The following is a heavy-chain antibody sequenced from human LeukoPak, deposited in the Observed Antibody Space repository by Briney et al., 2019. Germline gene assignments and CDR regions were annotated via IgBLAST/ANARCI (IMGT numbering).Heavy chain of an antibody. V-gene: IGHV3-21*01. CDR2: ISSASGYI. Sequence: AGGSLRLSCVASGFTFDNYGMNWVRQAPGKGLEWVSSISSASGYIKYADSVKGRFTISRDDARKSLYLQMNSLRDDDTAVYYCARDVDTAPQSTRLDYWGQGTLVTVSS. CDR3: ARDVDTAPQSTRLDY. CDR1: GFTFDNYG. D-gene: IGHD2-15*01. J-gene: IGHJ4*02.